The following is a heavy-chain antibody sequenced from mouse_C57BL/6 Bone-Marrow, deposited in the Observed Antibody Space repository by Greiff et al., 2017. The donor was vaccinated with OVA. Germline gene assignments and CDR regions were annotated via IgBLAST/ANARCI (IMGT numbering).Heavy chain of an antibody. V-gene: IGHV1-42*01. CDR2: INPSTGGT. Sequence: VQLQQSGPELVKPGASVKISCKASGYSFTGYYMNWVKQSPEKSLEWIGEINPSTGGTTSNQKFKAKATFTVDKSSSTAYMQLKSLTSEDAAVYYCARPYSSGYDYWGQGTTLTVSS. J-gene: IGHJ2*01. CDR1: GYSFTGYY. D-gene: IGHD3-2*02. CDR3: ARPYSSGYDY.